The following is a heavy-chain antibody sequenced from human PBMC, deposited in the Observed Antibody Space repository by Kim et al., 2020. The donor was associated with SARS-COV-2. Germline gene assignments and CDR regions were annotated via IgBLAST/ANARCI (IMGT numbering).Heavy chain of an antibody. V-gene: IGHV4-31*02. Sequence: PSLKSRGTISVDTSKNQFSLKLSSVTAADTAVYYCARDTVEMATNRAFDIWGQGTMVTVSS. CDR3: ARDTVEMATNRAFDI. J-gene: IGHJ3*02. D-gene: IGHD5-12*01.